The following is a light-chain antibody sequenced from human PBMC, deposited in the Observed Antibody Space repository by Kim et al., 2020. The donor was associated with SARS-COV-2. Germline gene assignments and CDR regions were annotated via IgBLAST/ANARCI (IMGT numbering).Light chain of an antibody. V-gene: IGLV3-19*01. J-gene: IGLJ3*02. CDR2: AKT. CDR1: SLRNYY. CDR3: NSRDSSGNHLV. Sequence: SSELTQDPAVSVALGQTVRITCQGDSLRNYYATWYQQKPGQAPVLVIYAKTNRPSGIPDRFSGSSSGNTASLTITGAQAEDEADYYCNSRDSSGNHLVFGGGTQLTVL.